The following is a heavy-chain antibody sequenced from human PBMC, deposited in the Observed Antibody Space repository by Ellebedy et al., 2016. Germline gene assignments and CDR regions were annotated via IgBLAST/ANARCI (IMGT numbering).Heavy chain of an antibody. Sequence: ASVKVSXXASGYTFTSYDINWVRQATGQGLEWMGWMNPNSGSTGYAQKFQGRVTMTRNTSISTAYMELSSLRSEDTAVYYCARGPLSYYDILTGYYPYYYYGMDVWGQGTTVTVSS. D-gene: IGHD3-9*01. CDR1: GYTFTSYD. CDR3: ARGPLSYYDILTGYYPYYYYGMDV. CDR2: MNPNSGST. V-gene: IGHV1-8*01. J-gene: IGHJ6*02.